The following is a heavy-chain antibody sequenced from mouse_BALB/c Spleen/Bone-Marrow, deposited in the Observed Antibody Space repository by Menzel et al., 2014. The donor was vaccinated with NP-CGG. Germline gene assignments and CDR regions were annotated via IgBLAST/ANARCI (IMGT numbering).Heavy chain of an antibody. J-gene: IGHJ4*01. CDR1: DYSFTDYY. D-gene: IGHD1-1*01. V-gene: IGHV1S34*01. Sequence: LVKTGASVKISCKASDYSFTDYYIHWVKQTHGKSLEWIGYISCYNGATNYNQKFKGKATFTVDTSSSAAYMQFSSLTSEDSAVYYCARSEGNYYYGSSYAMDYWGQGTSVTVSS. CDR3: ARSEGNYYYGSSYAMDY. CDR2: ISCYNGAT.